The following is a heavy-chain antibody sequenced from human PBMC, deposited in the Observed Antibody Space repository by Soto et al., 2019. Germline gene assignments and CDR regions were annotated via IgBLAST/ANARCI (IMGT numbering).Heavy chain of an antibody. J-gene: IGHJ4*02. CDR1: SGSINSGLYY. D-gene: IGHD3-10*01. Sequence: QVQLQESGPGLVKPSQTLSLTCTVSSGSINSGLYYWTWIRPHPGKGLEWIGYIYSRGNTYYTPSLKSRFDITVDTSKNLFSLRVSSVTAADPAVSYCAGARSGSYFVLEYWGQGAQFTVSP. CDR3: AGARSGSYFVLEY. CDR2: IYSRGNT. V-gene: IGHV4-31*03.